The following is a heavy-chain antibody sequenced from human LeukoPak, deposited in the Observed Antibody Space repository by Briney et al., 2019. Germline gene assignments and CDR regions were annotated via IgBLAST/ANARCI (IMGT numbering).Heavy chain of an antibody. Sequence: ASVKVSYKASGYTFTIYGISWVRQAPGQGLEWMGWISAYNGNTNYAQKLQGRVTMTTDTSTSTAYMELRSLRSDDTAVYYCARDLITTYYDFWSGPPQYYGMDVWGQGTTVTVSS. V-gene: IGHV1-18*01. J-gene: IGHJ6*02. CDR3: ARDLITTYYDFWSGPPQYYGMDV. D-gene: IGHD3-3*01. CDR2: ISAYNGNT. CDR1: GYTFTIYG.